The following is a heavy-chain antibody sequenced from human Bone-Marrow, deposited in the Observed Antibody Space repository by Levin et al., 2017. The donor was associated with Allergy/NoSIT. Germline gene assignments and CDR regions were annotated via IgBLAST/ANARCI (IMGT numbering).Heavy chain of an antibody. Sequence: VASVKVSCKVSGYTLSELSMHWVRQAPGKGLEWMGGFDPEDGETIYAQKFQGRVTMTEDTSTDTAYMELSSLRSEDTAVYYCATDSPMIVGYDAFDIWGQGTMVTVSS. D-gene: IGHD3-22*01. J-gene: IGHJ3*02. CDR2: FDPEDGET. V-gene: IGHV1-24*01. CDR3: ATDSPMIVGYDAFDI. CDR1: GYTLSELS.